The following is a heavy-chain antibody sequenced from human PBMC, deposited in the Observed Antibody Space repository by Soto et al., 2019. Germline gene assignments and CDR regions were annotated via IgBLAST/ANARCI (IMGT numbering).Heavy chain of an antibody. CDR1: GYSFTSYW. D-gene: IGHD6-19*01. J-gene: IGHJ6*02. V-gene: IGHV5-10-1*01. CDR3: ARRGIGVAEPQGYGMDV. Sequence: GESLKISCKGSGYSFTSYWLSWVRQMPGKGLEWMGRIDPSDSYTNYSPSFQGHVTISADKSISTAYLQWSSLKASDTAMYYCARRGIGVAEPQGYGMDVWGQGTTVTVSS. CDR2: IDPSDSYT.